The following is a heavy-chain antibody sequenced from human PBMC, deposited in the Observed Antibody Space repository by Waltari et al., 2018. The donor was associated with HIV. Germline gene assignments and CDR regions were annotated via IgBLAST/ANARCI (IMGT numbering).Heavy chain of an antibody. CDR1: GFTFSSYW. V-gene: IGHV3-7*01. D-gene: IGHD2-15*01. J-gene: IGHJ4*02. CDR3: ASMRRGWYFDY. Sequence: EVQLVESGGGLVHPGGSLRLSCAASGFTFSSYWICWVRQAPGKGLEWVGNIKQDGSEKYYVDSVKGRFTISRDNAKNSLYLQMNSLRAEDTAVYYCASMRRGWYFDYWGQGTLVTVSS. CDR2: IKQDGSEK.